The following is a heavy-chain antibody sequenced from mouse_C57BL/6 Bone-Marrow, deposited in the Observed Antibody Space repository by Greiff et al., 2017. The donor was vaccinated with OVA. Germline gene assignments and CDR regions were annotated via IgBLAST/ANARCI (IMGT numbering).Heavy chain of an antibody. CDR2: IDPSDSDT. J-gene: IGHJ2*01. CDR3: ASGYYFDY. CDR1: GYTFTSYW. D-gene: IGHD2-2*01. V-gene: IGHV1-50*01. Sequence: QVQLQQPGAELVKPGASVKLSCKASGYTFTSYWMQWVKQRPGQGLEWIGEIDPSDSDTNYNQKFKGKATLTVDTSSSTAYMQLSSLTSEDAAVYYCASGYYFDYWGQGTTLTVSS.